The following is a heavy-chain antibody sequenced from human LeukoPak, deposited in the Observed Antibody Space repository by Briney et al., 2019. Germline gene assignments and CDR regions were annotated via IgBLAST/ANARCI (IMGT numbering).Heavy chain of an antibody. D-gene: IGHD3-22*01. J-gene: IGHJ4*02. CDR1: GGTFSSYA. V-gene: IGHV1-69*05. CDR2: IIPIFGTA. Sequence: SVKVSCNASGGTFSSYAISWVRQAPGQGLEWMGRIIPIFGTANYAQKFQGRVTITTDESTSTAYMELSSLRSEDTAVYYCARSDSSGYYYYFDYWGQGTLVTVSS. CDR3: ARSDSSGYYYYFDY.